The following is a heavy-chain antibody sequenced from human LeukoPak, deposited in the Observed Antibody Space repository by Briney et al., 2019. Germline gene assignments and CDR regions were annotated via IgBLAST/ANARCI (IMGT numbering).Heavy chain of an antibody. V-gene: IGHV1-69*04. CDR3: ARDVGYCYSSWYFVY. J-gene: IGHJ4*02. CDR1: WGTLSRYA. CDR2: IFPILGIA. Sequence: GASVEAPRKASWGTLSRYALSWVRPAPGQGVEWVGSIFPILGIANYAQKFQGRVTLTADKSTSTAYMELSSLRSEDTAVYYCARDVGYCYSSWYFVYWGQGTLVTVSS. D-gene: IGHD2-21*02.